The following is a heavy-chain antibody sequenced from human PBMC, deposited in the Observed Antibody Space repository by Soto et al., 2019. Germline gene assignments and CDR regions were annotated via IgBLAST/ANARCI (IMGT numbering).Heavy chain of an antibody. V-gene: IGHV1-18*01. CDR2: ISSDNSHT. CDR1: GGTLTTFG. D-gene: IGHD2-2*01. CDR3: AREYCTSTRCYGGDY. J-gene: IGHJ4*02. Sequence: QVQLLQSGAELKKPGASVTVSCKASGGTLTTFGISWVRQAPGQGLEWMGWISSDNSHTKYAEEVQGRVTVTTDTSTRTAYMDLRSLRSDDTAVYYCAREYCTSTRCYGGDYWGQGTQVTVSS.